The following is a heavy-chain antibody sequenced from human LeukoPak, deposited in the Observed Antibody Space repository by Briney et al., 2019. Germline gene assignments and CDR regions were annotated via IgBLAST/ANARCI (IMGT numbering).Heavy chain of an antibody. CDR1: GGSFSGYY. Sequence: SSETLSLTCAVYGGSFSGYYWSWIRQPPGKGLEWIGEINHSGSTNYNPSLKSRVTISVDTSKNQFSLKLSSVTAADTAVYYCARVPYSNYFDYYYGMDVWGQGTTVTVSS. D-gene: IGHD4-11*01. J-gene: IGHJ6*02. CDR3: ARVPYSNYFDYYYGMDV. V-gene: IGHV4-34*01. CDR2: INHSGST.